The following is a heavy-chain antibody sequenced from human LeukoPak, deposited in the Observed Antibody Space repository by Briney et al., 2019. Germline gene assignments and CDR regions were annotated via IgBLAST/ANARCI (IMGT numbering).Heavy chain of an antibody. CDR3: ASPRYGSGSAAHWFDP. J-gene: IGHJ5*02. CDR2: IIPIFGTA. Sequence: SVKVSCKASGGTFSRYAISWVRQAPGQGLEWMGGIIPIFGTANYAQKFQGRVTITTDESTSTAYMELSSLRSEDTAVYYCASPRYGSGSAAHWFDPWGQGTLVTVSS. CDR1: GGTFSRYA. D-gene: IGHD3-10*01. V-gene: IGHV1-69*05.